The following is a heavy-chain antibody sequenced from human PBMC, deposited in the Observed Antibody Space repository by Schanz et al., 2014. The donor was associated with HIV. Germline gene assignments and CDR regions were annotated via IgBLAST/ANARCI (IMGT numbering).Heavy chain of an antibody. Sequence: EEQLVESGGGLGLPGGSLRLSCAASGFTFSNAWMSWVRQAPGKGLEWVGRIKSNTDGGTTDYAAPVEGRFIFSRDDSKNMLYLHMTSLKTEDTAVYYCATVWVGLTSSHFDYWGQGTLVTVSS. V-gene: IGHV3-15*01. CDR1: GFTFSNAW. CDR3: ATVWVGLTSSHFDY. J-gene: IGHJ4*02. CDR2: IKSNTDGGTT. D-gene: IGHD1-26*01.